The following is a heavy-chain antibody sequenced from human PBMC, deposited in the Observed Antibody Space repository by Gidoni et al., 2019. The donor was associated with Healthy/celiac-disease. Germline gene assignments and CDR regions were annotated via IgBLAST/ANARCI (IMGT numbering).Heavy chain of an antibody. Sequence: QVQLVQSGAAVKKPGSSVKVPCTASGGTFSSYAISWVRQAPGQGLEWMGGIIPIFGTANYAQKFQGRVTITADESTSTAYMELSSLRSEDTAVYYCARVRDYEKFWYFDYWGQGTLVTVSS. CDR2: IIPIFGTA. CDR3: ARVRDYEKFWYFDY. D-gene: IGHD4-17*01. J-gene: IGHJ4*02. CDR1: GGTFSSYA. V-gene: IGHV1-69*01.